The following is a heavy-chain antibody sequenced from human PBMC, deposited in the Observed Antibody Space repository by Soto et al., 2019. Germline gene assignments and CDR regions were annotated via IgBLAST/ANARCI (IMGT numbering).Heavy chain of an antibody. J-gene: IGHJ4*02. V-gene: IGHV3-23*01. CDR3: AKLISNSGWPLDY. CDR1: GFIFSNYV. D-gene: IGHD6-19*01. Sequence: GGSLRLSCAASGFIFSNYVMSWVRQAPGKGLEWVSGISISGANIYYADSVKGRFTISRDDSKNTLYLQMNSLRAEDTAVYYCAKLISNSGWPLDYWGQGTLVTGLL. CDR2: ISISGANI.